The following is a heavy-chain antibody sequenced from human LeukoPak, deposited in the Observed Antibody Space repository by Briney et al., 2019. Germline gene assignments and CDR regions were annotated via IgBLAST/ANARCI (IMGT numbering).Heavy chain of an antibody. V-gene: IGHV3-66*01. CDR1: GFTVNSNY. J-gene: IGHJ4*02. CDR3: ARERYSGSGNYYSPVGY. Sequence: GGSLRLSCAASGFTVNSNYMSWVRQAPGKGLEWVSVIYSGGSTYYADSVKGRFTISRDNSKDTLYLQINSLRAEDTAVYYCARERYSGSGNYYSPVGYWGQGTLVTVSS. D-gene: IGHD3-10*01. CDR2: IYSGGST.